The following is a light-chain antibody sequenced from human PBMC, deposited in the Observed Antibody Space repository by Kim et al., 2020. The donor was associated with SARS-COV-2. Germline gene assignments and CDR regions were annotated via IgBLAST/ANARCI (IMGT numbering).Light chain of an antibody. V-gene: IGKV3-15*01. CDR2: GAS. J-gene: IGKJ1*01. CDR1: QSVSSN. Sequence: SPGEIAPLSCRASQSVSSNLAWYQQKSGQAPRLLIYGASTMATGIPARFSGSGSGTEFTLTISSLQSEDFAVYYCQQYNNWPPWTFGQGTKVDIK. CDR3: QQYNNWPPWT.